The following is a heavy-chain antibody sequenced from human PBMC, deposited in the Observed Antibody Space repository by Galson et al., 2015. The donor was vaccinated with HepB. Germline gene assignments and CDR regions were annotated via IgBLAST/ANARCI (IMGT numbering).Heavy chain of an antibody. CDR1: GFPFSGYS. J-gene: IGHJ4*02. D-gene: IGHD2-15*01. CDR3: ARGYCGGASCPKLFPDY. CDR2: ISSTTSYI. Sequence: SLRLSCAASGFPFSGYSMMWVRQAPGKGLEWVSSISSTTSYIYYADSVKGRFTISRDNAKSSLYLQMNSLRAEDTAVYYCARGYCGGASCPKLFPDYWGQGTLVTVSS. V-gene: IGHV3-21*06.